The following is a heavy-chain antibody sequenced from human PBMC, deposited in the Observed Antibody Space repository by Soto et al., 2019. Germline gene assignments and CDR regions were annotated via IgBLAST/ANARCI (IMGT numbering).Heavy chain of an antibody. J-gene: IGHJ5*02. D-gene: IGHD2-15*01. V-gene: IGHV3-30*18. CDR3: AKGQGVVAATEDWFDP. CDR2: ISYDGSNK. Sequence: QVQLVESGGGVVQPGRSLRLSCAASGFTFSSYGMHWVRQAPGKGLEWVAVISYDGSNKYYADSVKGRFTISRDNSKNTLYLQMNSLRAEDTAVYYCAKGQGVVAATEDWFDPWGQGTLVTVSS. CDR1: GFTFSSYG.